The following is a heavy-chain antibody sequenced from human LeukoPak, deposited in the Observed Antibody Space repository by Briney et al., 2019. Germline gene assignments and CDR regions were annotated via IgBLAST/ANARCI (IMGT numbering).Heavy chain of an antibody. D-gene: IGHD3-10*01. CDR3: AREYYYGSGIYGMDV. CDR2: ISSSSSYI. CDR1: GFTFSSYS. V-gene: IGHV3-21*01. Sequence: GGALRLSCAASGFTFSSYSMNWVRQAPGKGLEWVSSISSSSSYIYYADSVKGRFTISTDNAKNSLYLQMNSLRAEDTAVYYCAREYYYGSGIYGMDVWGKGTTVTVSS. J-gene: IGHJ6*04.